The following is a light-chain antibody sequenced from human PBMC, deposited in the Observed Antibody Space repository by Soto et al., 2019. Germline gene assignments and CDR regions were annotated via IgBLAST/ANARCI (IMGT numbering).Light chain of an antibody. V-gene: IGKV1-39*01. CDR1: ATIYSY. CDR2: DAS. CDR3: QQSLNPPHT. J-gene: IGKJ2*01. Sequence: IQITQSPPSLSASVGDRVTITCRASATIYSYLNWYQQKPGKAPSLLISDASTLQSRVPSRFSGSRSGTDFTLTISSLQSEDSATYYCQQSLNPPHTFGQGAKVEV.